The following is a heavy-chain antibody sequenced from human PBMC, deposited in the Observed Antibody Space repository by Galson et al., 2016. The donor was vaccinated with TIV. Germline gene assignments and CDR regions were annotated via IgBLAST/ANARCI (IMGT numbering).Heavy chain of an antibody. CDR1: GYTFTKYA. Sequence: SVKVSCKASGYTFTKYALHWLRQAPGQSLEWMGWVSGGSGNTKYSQKFQGKVSLTRDSSENTAYMALSSLRSEDTAVYYCARFCSGESCSSVNGFDIWGQGTKVFVSS. J-gene: IGHJ3*02. CDR3: ARFCSGESCSSVNGFDI. CDR2: VSGGSGNT. D-gene: IGHD3-3*01. V-gene: IGHV1-3*01.